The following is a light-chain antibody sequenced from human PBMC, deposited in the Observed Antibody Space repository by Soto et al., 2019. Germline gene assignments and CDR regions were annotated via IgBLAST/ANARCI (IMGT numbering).Light chain of an antibody. CDR3: QQRSNWPPLT. CDR2: DAS. J-gene: IGKJ4*01. V-gene: IGKV3-11*01. CDR1: QSVSSY. Sequence: EIVLTQSPATLSLSPGERATLSCRASQSVSSYLAWYQQKPGQAPRLLIYDASSQATGIPARFSGSGSGTDFTLTSSSLEPEDFAVYYWQQRSNWPPLTFGGGTKVEIK.